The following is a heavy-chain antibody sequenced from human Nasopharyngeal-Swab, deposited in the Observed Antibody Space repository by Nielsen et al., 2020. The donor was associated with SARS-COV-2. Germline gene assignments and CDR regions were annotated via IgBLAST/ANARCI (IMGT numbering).Heavy chain of an antibody. J-gene: IGHJ3*02. D-gene: IGHD4-23*01. V-gene: IGHV3-30-3*01. CDR2: ISYDGSNK. Sequence: RQAPGKGLEWVAVISYDGSNKYYADSVKGRFTISRDNSKNTLYLQMNSLRAEDTAVYYCARGRTTVVTGDAFDIWGQGTMVTVSS. CDR3: ARGRTTVVTGDAFDI.